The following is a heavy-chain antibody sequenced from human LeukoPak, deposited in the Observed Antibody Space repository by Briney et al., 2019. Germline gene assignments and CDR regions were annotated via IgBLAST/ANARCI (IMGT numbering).Heavy chain of an antibody. CDR2: INHSGST. CDR1: GGSFSGYY. D-gene: IGHD6-19*01. J-gene: IGHJ5*02. CDR3: AREEATVAGTKNWFDP. V-gene: IGHV4-34*01. Sequence: PSETLSLTCAVYGGSFSGYYWSWIRQPPGKGLEWIGEINHSGSTNYNPSLKSRVTISVDTSKNQFSLKLSSVTAADTAVYYCAREEATVAGTKNWFDPWDQGTLVTVSS.